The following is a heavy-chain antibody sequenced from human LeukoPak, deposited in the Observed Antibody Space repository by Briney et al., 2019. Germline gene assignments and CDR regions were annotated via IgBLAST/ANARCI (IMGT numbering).Heavy chain of an antibody. D-gene: IGHD3-22*01. V-gene: IGHV4-38-2*02. J-gene: IGHJ4*02. Sequence: SETLSLTCTVSGYSLSSGYYWGWIRPPPGKGLEWIGSIYHSGSTYYNPSLKSRVTISVDTSKNQFSLKLSSVTAADTAVYYCARVASPWDYYDSSGRFDYWGQGTLVTVSS. CDR1: GYSLSSGYY. CDR3: ARVASPWDYYDSSGRFDY. CDR2: IYHSGST.